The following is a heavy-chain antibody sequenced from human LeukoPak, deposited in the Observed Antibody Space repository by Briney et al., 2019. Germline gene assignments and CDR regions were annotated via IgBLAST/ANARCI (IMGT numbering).Heavy chain of an antibody. CDR3: ARAPARSYHYYYYGMDV. Sequence: SETLSLTCAVYGVSFSGYHWSWIRQPPGKGLEWIGESNHSGSTNYNPSLKSRVTISVDTSKNQFSLKLSSVAAADTAVYYCARAPARSYHYYYYGMDVWGKGTTVTVSS. J-gene: IGHJ6*04. V-gene: IGHV4-34*01. CDR1: GVSFSGYH. CDR2: SNHSGST.